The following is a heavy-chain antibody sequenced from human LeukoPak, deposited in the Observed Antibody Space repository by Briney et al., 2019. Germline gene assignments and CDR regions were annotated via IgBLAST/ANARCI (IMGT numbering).Heavy chain of an antibody. J-gene: IGHJ5*02. V-gene: IGHV4-59*01. CDR1: GDSISSYY. D-gene: IGHD3-22*01. CDR2: IYYSGST. CDR3: ARDDSSGYYNWFDP. Sequence: SETLSVTCTVSGDSISSYYWSWIRQPPGKGLEWIGYIYYSGSTNYNPSLKSRVTISVDTSKNQFSLKLSSVTAADTAVYYCARDDSSGYYNWFDPWGQGTLVTVSS.